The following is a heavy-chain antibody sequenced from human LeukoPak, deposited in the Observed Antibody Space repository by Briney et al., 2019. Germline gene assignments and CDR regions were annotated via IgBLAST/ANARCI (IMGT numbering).Heavy chain of an antibody. CDR1: GFTFSSYW. J-gene: IGHJ6*03. CDR3: ARGGSYDFWSGYFTGYYIDV. Sequence: TGGSLRLSCAASGFTFSSYWMHWVRQAPGKGLVWVSRITSDGSSTSYADSVKGRFTISRDNAKNTLYLQMNSLRAEDTAVYYCARGGSYDFWSGYFTGYYIDVSGKGTTVTVSS. D-gene: IGHD3-3*01. CDR2: ITSDGSST. V-gene: IGHV3-74*01.